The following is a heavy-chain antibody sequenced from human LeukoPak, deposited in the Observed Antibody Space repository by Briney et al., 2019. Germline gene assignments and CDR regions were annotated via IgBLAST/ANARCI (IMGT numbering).Heavy chain of an antibody. J-gene: IGHJ4*02. CDR2: ISYDGSNK. D-gene: IGHD3-10*01. CDR3: AKGHHYGSGSYWV. CDR1: GFTFSSYA. V-gene: IGHV3-30*04. Sequence: GGSLRLSCAASGFTFSSYAMHWVRQAPGKGLEWVAVISYDGSNKYYADSVKGRFTISRDNSKNTLYLQMNSLRAEDTAVYYCAKGHHYGSGSYWVWGQGTLVTVSS.